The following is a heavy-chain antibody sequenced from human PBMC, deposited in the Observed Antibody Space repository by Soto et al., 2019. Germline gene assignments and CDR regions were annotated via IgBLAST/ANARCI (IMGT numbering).Heavy chain of an antibody. D-gene: IGHD2-21*02. Sequence: GGSLRLSCAASGFTFSSYAMHWGRQAPGKGLEWVAVISYDGSNKYYADSVKGRFTISRDNSKNTLYLQMNSLRAEDTAVYYCAGLMWVTAPHNWFDPWGQGTLVTVSS. CDR3: AGLMWVTAPHNWFDP. V-gene: IGHV3-30-3*01. CDR1: GFTFSSYA. J-gene: IGHJ5*02. CDR2: ISYDGSNK.